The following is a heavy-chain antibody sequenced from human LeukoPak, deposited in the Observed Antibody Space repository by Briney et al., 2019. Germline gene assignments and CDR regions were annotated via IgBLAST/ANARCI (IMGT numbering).Heavy chain of an antibody. CDR1: GGSISSGDYY. J-gene: IGHJ5*02. D-gene: IGHD3-16*01. CDR2: IYYSGST. Sequence: DPSQTLSLTCTVSGGSISSGDYYWSWIRQPPGKGLEWIGYIYYSGSTYYNPSLKSRVTISVDTSKNQFSLKLSSVTAADTAVYYCARDWGPLYNWFDPWGQGTLVTVSS. V-gene: IGHV4-30-4*08. CDR3: ARDWGPLYNWFDP.